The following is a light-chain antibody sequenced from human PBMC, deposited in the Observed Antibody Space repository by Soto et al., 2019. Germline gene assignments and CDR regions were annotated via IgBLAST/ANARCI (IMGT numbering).Light chain of an antibody. CDR2: EVT. V-gene: IGLV2-14*01. J-gene: IGLJ1*01. Sequence: QSVLTQPASVSGSPGQSITISCTGTSSDIGYYNYVFWLQQHPGKAPKLIIFEVTNRPSGISDRFSGSKSGNTASLTISGLQAEDEGHYYCSSLTTSNTYVFGTGTKLTVL. CDR1: SSDIGYYNY. CDR3: SSLTTSNTYV.